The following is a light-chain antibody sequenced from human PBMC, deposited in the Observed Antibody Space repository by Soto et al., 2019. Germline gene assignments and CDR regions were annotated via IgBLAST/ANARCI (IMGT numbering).Light chain of an antibody. CDR3: QQRSNWPPIT. CDR2: GAS. J-gene: IGKJ5*01. Sequence: EMVLTQSPGTLSLSPGERSTLSCRASQSVSSSYLAWYQQKPGQAPRLLIYGASSRATGIPDRFSGSGSGTDFTLTIRSLEPEDFAVYYCQQRSNWPPITFGQGTRREIK. V-gene: IGKV3D-20*02. CDR1: QSVSSSY.